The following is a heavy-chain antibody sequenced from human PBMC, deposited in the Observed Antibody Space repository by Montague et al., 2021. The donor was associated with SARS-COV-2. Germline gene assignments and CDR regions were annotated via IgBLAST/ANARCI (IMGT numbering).Heavy chain of an antibody. V-gene: IGHV4-59*01. Sequence: SETLSLTCTVSGDSISTYYWSWIRQPPGKGLEWIGYIYYNGYTNYNPSLKSRVTISVDTSKNQFSLRLSSVTAADTAVYFCARGGATYYYDTSGYVNAFDIWGQGTMVTVSS. D-gene: IGHD3-22*01. CDR2: IYYNGYT. CDR3: ARGGATYYYDTSGYVNAFDI. CDR1: GDSISTYY. J-gene: IGHJ3*02.